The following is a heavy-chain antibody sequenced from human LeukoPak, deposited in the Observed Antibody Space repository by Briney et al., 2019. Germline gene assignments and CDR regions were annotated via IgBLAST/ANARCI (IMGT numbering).Heavy chain of an antibody. CDR2: INPSGGST. D-gene: IGHD6-13*01. J-gene: IGHJ4*02. Sequence: GASVKVCCKASGYTFTSYYMHWVRQAPGQGLEWMGIINPSGGSTSYAQKFQGRVTITRDTSTRTVYMELSSLRSEDTAVYYCARDPHSSSWYEYWGQGTLVTVSS. V-gene: IGHV1-46*01. CDR3: ARDPHSSSWYEY. CDR1: GYTFTSYY.